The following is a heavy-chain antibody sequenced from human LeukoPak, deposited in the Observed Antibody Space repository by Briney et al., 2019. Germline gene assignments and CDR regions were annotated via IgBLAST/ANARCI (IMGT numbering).Heavy chain of an antibody. Sequence: ASVKVSCKAFGGTFSSYAISWVRQAPGQGLEWMGGIIPIFGTANYAQKFQGRVTITTDESTSTAYMELSSLRSEDTAVYYCARDGVRLTAVAAPWYFDYWGQGTLVTVSS. J-gene: IGHJ4*02. V-gene: IGHV1-69*05. D-gene: IGHD6-19*01. CDR3: ARDGVRLTAVAAPWYFDY. CDR2: IIPIFGTA. CDR1: GGTFSSYA.